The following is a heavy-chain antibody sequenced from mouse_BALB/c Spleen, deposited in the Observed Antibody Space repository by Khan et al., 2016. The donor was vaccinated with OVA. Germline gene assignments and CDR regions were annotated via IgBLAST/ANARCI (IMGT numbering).Heavy chain of an antibody. CDR3: ARAGGDGFAY. J-gene: IGHJ3*01. D-gene: IGHD3-3*01. CDR1: GYTFTDYV. Sequence: VQLKESGPELVKPGASVKMSCKASGYTFTDYVMNWVKQRNGQGLEWIGQIYPGSDSTYYNEKFKGKATLTTDRSSNTAYMQLRHLTSEDSAVYFGARAGGDGFAYWGQGTLVTVSA. CDR2: IYPGSDST. V-gene: IGHV1-77*01.